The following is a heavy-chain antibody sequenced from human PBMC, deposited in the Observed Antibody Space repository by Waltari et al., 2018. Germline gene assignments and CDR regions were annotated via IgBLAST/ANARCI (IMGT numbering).Heavy chain of an antibody. V-gene: IGHV1-69-2*01. J-gene: IGHJ4*02. Sequence: EAQLIQSGAQVKSPGATVTVSCKAFGYIFTAYYMHCTQQVPGKGPEWMTRRDPANGATEVADRVPGRRTVTADTSTDTAYMELSGLTSEDTATYYCANSMSGPRVQWGQGTQVTVSP. CDR3: ANSMSGPRVQ. CDR2: RDPANGAT. CDR1: GYIFTAYY. D-gene: IGHD3-3*01.